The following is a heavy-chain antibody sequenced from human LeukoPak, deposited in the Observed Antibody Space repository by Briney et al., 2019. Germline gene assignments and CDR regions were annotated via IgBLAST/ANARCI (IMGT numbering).Heavy chain of an antibody. D-gene: IGHD6-6*01. CDR1: GFTFGDYA. V-gene: IGHV4-34*01. CDR2: INHSGST. Sequence: PGGSLRLSCTASGFTFGDYAMSWIRQPPGKGLEWIGEINHSGSTNYNPSLKSRVTISIDTSKNQFSLKLSSVTAADTAVYYCARTSSSSRAPFDYWGQGALVTVSS. J-gene: IGHJ4*02. CDR3: ARTSSSSRAPFDY.